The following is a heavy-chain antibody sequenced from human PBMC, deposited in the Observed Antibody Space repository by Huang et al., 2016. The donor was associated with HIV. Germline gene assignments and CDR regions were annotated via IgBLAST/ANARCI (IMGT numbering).Heavy chain of an antibody. J-gene: IGHJ6*03. Sequence: QVQLVQSGGEVKKPGASVKVSCKASGYTFNSYGISWVRQAPGQGLEWMGWISVYNGNTKYAKKVQGRVTMTTDTSTSTAYMELRILRSDDTALYYCARFPFCITGIGGYYYYHMDVWGKGTTVTVSS. CDR2: ISVYNGNT. CDR1: GYTFNSYG. V-gene: IGHV1-18*01. CDR3: ARFPFCITGIGGYYYYHMDV. D-gene: IGHD1-20*01.